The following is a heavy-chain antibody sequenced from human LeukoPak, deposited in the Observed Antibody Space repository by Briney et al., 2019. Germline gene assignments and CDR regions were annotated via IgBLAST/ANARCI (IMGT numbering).Heavy chain of an antibody. V-gene: IGHV4-59*12. CDR1: VGSISSYY. Sequence: SETLSLTCTVSVGSISSYYWSWIRQPPGKGLEWIWYSYYSGSTNYNPSLRSRVILSVDTSKNQFSLKLISVTVADTAIYYCARGQGATVPQVGKNWFDPWGQGTRVTVSS. CDR3: ARGQGATVPQVGKNWFDP. CDR2: SYYSGST. D-gene: IGHD1-26*01. J-gene: IGHJ5*02.